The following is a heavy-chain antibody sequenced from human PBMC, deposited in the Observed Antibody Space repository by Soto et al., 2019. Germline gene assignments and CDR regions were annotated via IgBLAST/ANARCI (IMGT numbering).Heavy chain of an antibody. CDR1: GFTFSSYA. V-gene: IGHV3-23*01. CDR3: ANSWEIAARPVPEAFYI. J-gene: IGHJ3*02. Sequence: GGSLRLSCAASGFTFSSYAMSWVRQAPGKGLEWVSAISGSGGSTYYADSVKGRFTISRDNSKNTLYLQMISLRAEDTAVYSCANSWEIAARPVPEAFYIWGQGTMVTVSS. D-gene: IGHD6-6*01. CDR2: ISGSGGST.